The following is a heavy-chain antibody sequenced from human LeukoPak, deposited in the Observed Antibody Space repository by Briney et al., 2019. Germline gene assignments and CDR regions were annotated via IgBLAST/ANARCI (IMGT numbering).Heavy chain of an antibody. V-gene: IGHV3-23*01. CDR2: ISGSGGNT. CDR3: AESRTCSSTTCYAEIDY. J-gene: IGHJ4*02. CDR1: GFIFSSYA. Sequence: GGSLRLSCAASGFIFSSYAMSWVRQAPGKGLEWVSSISGSGGNTFYADSVKGRFTISRDNSKNTLYLQMNSLRAEDTAVYYCAESRTCSSTTCYAEIDYWGQGTLVTVSS. D-gene: IGHD2-2*01.